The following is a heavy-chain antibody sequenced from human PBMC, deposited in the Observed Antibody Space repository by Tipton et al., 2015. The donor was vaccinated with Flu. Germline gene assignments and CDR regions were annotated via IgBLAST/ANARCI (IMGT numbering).Heavy chain of an antibody. CDR2: IYFSGNT. J-gene: IGHJ5*02. D-gene: IGHD6-13*01. V-gene: IGHV4-39*07. CDR3: ARDPGSRMFDP. Sequence: LRLSCTVSGGSLSSYYWSWIRQPAGKGLEWIGSIYFSGNTYYNPSLKSRVTISVDTSKNQFSLKVSSVTAADTAVYYCARDPGSRMFDPWGQGTLVTVS. CDR1: GGSLSSYY.